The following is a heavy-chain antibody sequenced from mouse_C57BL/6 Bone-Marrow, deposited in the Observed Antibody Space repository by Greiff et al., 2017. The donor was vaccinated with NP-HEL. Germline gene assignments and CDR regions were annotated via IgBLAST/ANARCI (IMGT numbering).Heavy chain of an antibody. J-gene: IGHJ3*01. V-gene: IGHV1-81*01. CDR2: IYPRSGNT. CDR1: GYTFTSYG. CDR3: ARCSSGAWFAY. D-gene: IGHD3-2*02. Sequence: VKLQQSGAELARPGASVKLSCKASGYTFTSYGISWVKQRTGQGLEWIGEIYPRSGNTYYNEKFKGKATLTADKSSSTAYMELRSLTSEDSAVYFCARCSSGAWFAYWGQGTLVTVSA.